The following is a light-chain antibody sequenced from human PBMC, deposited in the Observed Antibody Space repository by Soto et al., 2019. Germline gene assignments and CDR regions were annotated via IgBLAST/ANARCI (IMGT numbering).Light chain of an antibody. Sequence: EIVLTQSPSTRSVSPGERATLSCRASQSVSSDLAWYHQKPGQPPRLLIYGASSRATGIPDRFSGSGSGTDFSLTISRLEPEDFAVYYCQQYGSSPITFGQGTRLVIK. CDR2: GAS. V-gene: IGKV3-20*01. J-gene: IGKJ5*01. CDR1: QSVSSD. CDR3: QQYGSSPIT.